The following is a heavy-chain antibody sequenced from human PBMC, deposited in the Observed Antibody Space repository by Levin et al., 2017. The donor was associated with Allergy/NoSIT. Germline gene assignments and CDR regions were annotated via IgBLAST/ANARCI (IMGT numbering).Heavy chain of an antibody. D-gene: IGHD1-26*01. J-gene: IGHJ4*02. V-gene: IGHV3-23*01. CDR1: GFTFNNYA. CDR2: ISDSGGVA. Sequence: PGGSLRLSCAASGFTFNNYAMSWVRQAPGRGLEYLSSISDSGGVAYYADSVRGRFTISRDNSKSTLYLQMNSLRAEDTAIYYCAKDQYTGSPYYFDYWGQGTLVTVSS. CDR3: AKDQYTGSPYYFDY.